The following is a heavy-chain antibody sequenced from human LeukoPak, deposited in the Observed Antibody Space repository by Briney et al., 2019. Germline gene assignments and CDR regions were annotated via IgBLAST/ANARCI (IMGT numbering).Heavy chain of an antibody. CDR2: ISGSGGST. Sequence: GGSLRLSCAASGFTFSSYAMSWVRQAPGKGLEWVSAISGSGGSTYYVDSVKGRFTISRDNSKNTLYLQMNSLRAEDTAVYYCAKFMEPYCSSTSCYVFGYWGQGTLVTVSS. J-gene: IGHJ4*02. CDR1: GFTFSSYA. CDR3: AKFMEPYCSSTSCYVFGY. V-gene: IGHV3-23*01. D-gene: IGHD2-2*01.